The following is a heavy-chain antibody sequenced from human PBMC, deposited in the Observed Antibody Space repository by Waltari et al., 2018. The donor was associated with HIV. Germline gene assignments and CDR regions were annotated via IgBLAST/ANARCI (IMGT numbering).Heavy chain of an antibody. J-gene: IGHJ3*01. CDR2: IRSKANGYTT. CDR3: TRLSGNDAFDV. CDR1: GFTFSRSA. V-gene: IGHV3-73*02. D-gene: IGHD1-1*01. Sequence: EVQLVESGGGLVQPGESLKLSCAASGFTFSRSAIHWVRQAPGKVLDWIGRIRSKANGYTTAYGASVKGRFIISRDDSKNTAYLQMSSLKTEDTALFYCTRLSGNDAFDVWGQGTLVTVSS.